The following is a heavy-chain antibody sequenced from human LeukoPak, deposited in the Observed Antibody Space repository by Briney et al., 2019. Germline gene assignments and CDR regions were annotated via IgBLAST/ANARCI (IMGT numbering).Heavy chain of an antibody. CDR2: IYPGDSDT. Sequence: GESLKISCKGLGYTFTNYWIGWVRQMPGKGLEYMGIIYPGDSDTRYSPSFQGQVTISADKSITTAYLQWSSLKDSDTAMYYCARFLYGDYSHYFDYWGQGTLVTVSS. J-gene: IGHJ4*02. CDR1: GYTFTNYW. CDR3: ARFLYGDYSHYFDY. D-gene: IGHD4-17*01. V-gene: IGHV5-51*01.